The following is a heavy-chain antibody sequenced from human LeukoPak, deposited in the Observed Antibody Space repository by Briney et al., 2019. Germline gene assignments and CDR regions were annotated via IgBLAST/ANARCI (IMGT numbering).Heavy chain of an antibody. Sequence: EASVKVSCKASGYTFTNYAMNWVRQAPGQRLEGMGWINTGNGNTKYSQKFQGRVTITRDTSATTAYMEMSSLRSEDTALYYCVKGIAVAGIHFFDYWGQGTLVIVSS. J-gene: IGHJ4*02. CDR3: VKGIAVAGIHFFDY. D-gene: IGHD6-19*01. CDR1: GYTFTNYA. CDR2: INTGNGNT. V-gene: IGHV1-3*04.